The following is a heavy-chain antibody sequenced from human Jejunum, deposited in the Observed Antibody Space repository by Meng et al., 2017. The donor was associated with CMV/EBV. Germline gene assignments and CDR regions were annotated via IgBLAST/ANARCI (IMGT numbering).Heavy chain of an antibody. CDR1: TGYC. Sequence: TGYCIHWVRQAPGQGLEWMGWIKPNSGVTNYAQKFRGRITMTRDTSISTAYMELSGLRSDDTAVYYCARGRTRFLEWLPSDWFDFWGQGTMVTVSS. D-gene: IGHD3-3*01. V-gene: IGHV1-2*02. J-gene: IGHJ3*01. CDR3: ARGRTRFLEWLPSDWFDF. CDR2: IKPNSGVT.